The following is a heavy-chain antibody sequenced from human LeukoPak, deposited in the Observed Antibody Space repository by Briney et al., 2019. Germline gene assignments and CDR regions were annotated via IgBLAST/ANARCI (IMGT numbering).Heavy chain of an antibody. V-gene: IGHV3-23*01. J-gene: IGHJ6*02. D-gene: IGHD3-22*01. CDR3: AKELEVVEDYYYYGMDV. Sequence: PGGSLRLSCAASGFTFSSSAMSWVRQAPGKGLEWVSAISNNGGYTYYADSVQGRFTISRDNSKNTLYLQMNSLRAEDTAVYYCAKELEVVEDYYYYGMDVWGQGTTVTVSS. CDR2: ISNNGGYT. CDR1: GFTFSSSA.